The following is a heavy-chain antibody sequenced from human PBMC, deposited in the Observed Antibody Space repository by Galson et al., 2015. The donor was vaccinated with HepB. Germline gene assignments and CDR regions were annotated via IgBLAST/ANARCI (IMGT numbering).Heavy chain of an antibody. CDR2: FDPEDGET. Sequence: SVKVSCKVSGYTLTELSMHWVRQAPGKGLEWMGGFDPEDGETIYAQKFQGRVTMTEDTSTDTAYMELSSLRSEDTAVYYCATPPIFGVVLTPYYFDYWGQGTLVTVSS. CDR3: ATPPIFGVVLTPYYFDY. V-gene: IGHV1-24*01. D-gene: IGHD3-3*01. J-gene: IGHJ4*02. CDR1: GYTLTELS.